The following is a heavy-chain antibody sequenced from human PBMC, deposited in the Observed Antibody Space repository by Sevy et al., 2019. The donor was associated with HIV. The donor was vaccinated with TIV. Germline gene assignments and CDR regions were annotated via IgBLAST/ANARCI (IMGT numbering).Heavy chain of an antibody. CDR2: IYYSGST. D-gene: IGHD3-10*01. V-gene: IGHV4-59*01. Sequence: SETLSLTCTVSGGSISSYYWSWIRQPPGKGLEWIGYIYYSGSTNYNPSLKSRVTISVDTSKNQFSLKLSSVTAADTAVYYCARAYYGSVSYLPWFDPWGQGTLVTVSS. CDR3: ARAYYGSVSYLPWFDP. CDR1: GGSISSYY. J-gene: IGHJ5*02.